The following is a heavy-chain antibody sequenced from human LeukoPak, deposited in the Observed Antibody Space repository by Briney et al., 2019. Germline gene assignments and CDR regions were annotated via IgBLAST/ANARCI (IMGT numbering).Heavy chain of an antibody. CDR2: IYYSGST. D-gene: IGHD5-18*01. CDR3: ARSEYSYGLLDY. CDR1: GVSVSSGSYY. Sequence: SSETLSLTCTVSGVSVSSGSYYWSWIRQPPGKGLEWIGYIYYSGSTNYNPSLKSRVTLSVDTSKNQFSLKLSSVTAADTAVYYCARSEYSYGLLDYWGQGTLVTVSS. V-gene: IGHV4-61*01. J-gene: IGHJ4*02.